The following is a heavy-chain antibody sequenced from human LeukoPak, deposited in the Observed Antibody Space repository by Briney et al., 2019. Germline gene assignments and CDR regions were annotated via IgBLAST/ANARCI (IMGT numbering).Heavy chain of an antibody. CDR1: GGSISSYY. CDR2: IYYSGST. V-gene: IGHV4-59*05. J-gene: IGHJ4*02. D-gene: IGHD1-26*01. CDR3: ARSADSSGSYVN. Sequence: PSETLSLTCTVSGGSISSYYWSWIRQPPGKGLEWIGSIYYSGSTYYNPSLKSRVTISVDTSKNQFSLKLSSVTAADTAVYYCARSADSSGSYVNWGQGTLVTVSS.